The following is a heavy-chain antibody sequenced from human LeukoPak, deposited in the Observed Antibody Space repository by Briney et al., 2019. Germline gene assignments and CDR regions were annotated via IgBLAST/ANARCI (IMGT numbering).Heavy chain of an antibody. J-gene: IGHJ4*02. CDR3: ARDSNFHYYDSSGYYDY. CDR2: IYTSGST. CDR1: GGSISSYY. V-gene: IGHV4-4*07. Sequence: PSETLSFTCTVSGGSISSYYWSWIRQPAGKGLEWIGRIYTSGSTNYNPSLKSRVTMSVDTSKNQFSLKLSSVTAADTAVYYCARDSNFHYYDSSGYYDYWGQGTLVTVSS. D-gene: IGHD3-22*01.